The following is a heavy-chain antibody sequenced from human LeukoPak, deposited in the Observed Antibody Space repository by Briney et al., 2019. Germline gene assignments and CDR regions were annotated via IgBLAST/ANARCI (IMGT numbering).Heavy chain of an antibody. CDR2: ISYDGSNK. CDR3: AREANIVVVPATGGFDP. Sequence: GGSLRLSCAASGFTFSSYAMHWVRQAPGKGLEWEAVISYDGSNKYYADSVKGRFTISRDNSKNTLYLQMNSLRAEDTAVYYCAREANIVVVPATGGFDPWGQGTLVTVSS. V-gene: IGHV3-30*04. D-gene: IGHD2-2*01. J-gene: IGHJ5*02. CDR1: GFTFSSYA.